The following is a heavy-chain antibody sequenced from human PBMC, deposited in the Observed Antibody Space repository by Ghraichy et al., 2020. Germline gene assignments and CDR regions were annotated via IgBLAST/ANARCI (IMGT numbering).Heavy chain of an antibody. CDR2: INSDGSST. CDR1: GFTFSSYW. CDR3: ARDDPITYDFWSGYYTYYYYGMDV. Sequence: GGSLRLSCAASGFTFSSYWMHWVRQAPGKGLVWVSRINSDGSSTSYADSVKGRFTISRDNAKNTLYLQMNSLRAEDTAVYYCARDDPITYDFWSGYYTYYYYGMDVWGQGTTVTVSS. D-gene: IGHD3-3*01. J-gene: IGHJ6*02. V-gene: IGHV3-74*01.